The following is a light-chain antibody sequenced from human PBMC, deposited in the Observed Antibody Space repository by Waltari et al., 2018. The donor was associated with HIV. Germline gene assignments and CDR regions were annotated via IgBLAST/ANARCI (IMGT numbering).Light chain of an antibody. CDR2: KDT. CDR3: QSADSSGIYEI. J-gene: IGLJ2*01. CDR1: ALPKQY. Sequence: SYELTQSPSMSVSPGQTARIPCSGDALPKQYAYWYQQKPGQAPVLIIYKDTERPSGIPERFSGSNSGTIATLTISGVQAEDEAAYYCQSADSSGIYEIFGGGTKVIVL. V-gene: IGLV3-25*03.